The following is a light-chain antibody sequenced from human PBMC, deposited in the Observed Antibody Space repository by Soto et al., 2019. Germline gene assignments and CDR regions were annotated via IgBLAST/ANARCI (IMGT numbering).Light chain of an antibody. V-gene: IGKV3-11*01. CDR2: DAS. J-gene: IGKJ4*01. Sequence: EIVLTQSPATLSSSPGERATLSCRASQSIDTYLAWYQQKPGQAHRLLIYDASDRATGIPARFSGSGSGTAFTLTISGLEPEDFALYYCQQRYNWPLTFGGGTQVDIE. CDR1: QSIDTY. CDR3: QQRYNWPLT.